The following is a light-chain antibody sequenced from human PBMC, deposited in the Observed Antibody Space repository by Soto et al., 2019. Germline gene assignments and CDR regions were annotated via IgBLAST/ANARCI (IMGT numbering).Light chain of an antibody. Sequence: EIVMKKSPATLSVSPGERATLSRRASQGVSTKLAWYQQNPGQAPRLLIYDASTRATGIPARFTGSGSGTEFTLTIRSLQSEDSAVYYCQQYNNWPPWTVGQGTKVDIK. CDR2: DAS. CDR1: QGVSTK. V-gene: IGKV3-15*01. J-gene: IGKJ1*01. CDR3: QQYNNWPPWT.